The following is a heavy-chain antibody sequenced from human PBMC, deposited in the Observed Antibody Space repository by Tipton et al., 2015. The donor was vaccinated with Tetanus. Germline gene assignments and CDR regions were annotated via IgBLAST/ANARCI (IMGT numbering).Heavy chain of an antibody. D-gene: IGHD1-1*01. J-gene: IGHJ4*02. CDR1: GGSISSTSYY. CDR3: VRANNEFPKKGPFDS. CDR2: MYNSGAT. Sequence: TLSLTCTVSGGSISSTSYYWAWIRQPPGKGLEWIGTMYNSGATYYNPSLKGRVTISGDTSKNLFSLTSVTASDTAVYYCVRANNEFPKKGPFDSWGQGSLVIVSS. V-gene: IGHV4-39*02.